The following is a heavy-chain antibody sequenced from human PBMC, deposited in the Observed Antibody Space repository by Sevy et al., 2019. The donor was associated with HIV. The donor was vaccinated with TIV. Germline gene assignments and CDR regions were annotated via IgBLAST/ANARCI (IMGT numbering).Heavy chain of an antibody. D-gene: IGHD6-13*01. CDR1: GFTFSSYS. CDR2: ISSSSSTI. Sequence: GGSLRLSCAASGFTFSSYSMNWVRQAPGKGLEWVSYISSSSSTIYYADSVKGRFTISRDNAKNSLYLQMNSLGDEDTAVYYCASDDSSSWYYFDYWGQGTLVTVSS. J-gene: IGHJ4*02. CDR3: ASDDSSSWYYFDY. V-gene: IGHV3-48*02.